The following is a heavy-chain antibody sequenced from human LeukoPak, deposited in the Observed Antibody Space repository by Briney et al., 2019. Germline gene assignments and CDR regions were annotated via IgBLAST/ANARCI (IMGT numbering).Heavy chain of an antibody. CDR3: AKSKDGYNIVDY. D-gene: IGHD5-24*01. V-gene: IGHV3-23*01. CDR2: ISGSGSNT. Sequence: GGSLRLSCAASGFTVSSNYMSWVRQAPGKGLECVSVISGSGSNTDYADSVKGRFTISRDNSKNTLSLQMNSLRAEDTALYYCAKSKDGYNIVDYWGQGTLVTVSS. CDR1: GFTVSSNY. J-gene: IGHJ4*02.